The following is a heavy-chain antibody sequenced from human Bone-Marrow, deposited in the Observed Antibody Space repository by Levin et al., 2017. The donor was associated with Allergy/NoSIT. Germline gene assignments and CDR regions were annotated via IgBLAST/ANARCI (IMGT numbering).Heavy chain of an antibody. D-gene: IGHD3-10*01. V-gene: IGHV1-18*04. J-gene: IGHJ5*02. Sequence: GESLKISCKASGYTFTSYGLSWVRQVPGQGLEWVGWIGAYKGSTRYSQKFQGRITMTTDTSTSTAYMELRSLRSDDTAVYFCARDKYYGSGNTDWLDPWGQGTLVTVSS. CDR2: IGAYKGST. CDR3: ARDKYYGSGNTDWLDP. CDR1: GYTFTSYG.